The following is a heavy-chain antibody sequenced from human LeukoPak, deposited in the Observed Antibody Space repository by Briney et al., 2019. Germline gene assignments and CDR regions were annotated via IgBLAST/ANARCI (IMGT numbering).Heavy chain of an antibody. CDR3: ARVIVGTTTRLDYFDY. V-gene: IGHV3-66*01. D-gene: IGHD1-26*01. J-gene: IGHJ4*02. CDR1: GFTVRDNY. Sequence: PGGSLRLSCAASGFTVRDNYMSWVRQARGKGLEGGSIIYSGGNTYYAESVKGRFTVSRDNSKNTLYLQMNSLRAEDTAVYYCARVIVGTTTRLDYFDYRGQGTLVTVSS. CDR2: IYSGGNT.